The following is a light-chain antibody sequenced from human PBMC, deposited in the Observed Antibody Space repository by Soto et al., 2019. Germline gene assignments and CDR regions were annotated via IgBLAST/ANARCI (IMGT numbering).Light chain of an antibody. CDR2: DAS. CDR3: QQYSVYWT. Sequence: DIQMTQSPSPLSASVGDRVTIICRASQSVSTRLAWYQQKPGEAPKVLIYDASSWAGGVPSRFTGSGSGTEFTLTINSLQPDDFATYYCQQYSVYWTFGQGTKVDIK. J-gene: IGKJ1*01. CDR1: QSVSTR. V-gene: IGKV1-5*02.